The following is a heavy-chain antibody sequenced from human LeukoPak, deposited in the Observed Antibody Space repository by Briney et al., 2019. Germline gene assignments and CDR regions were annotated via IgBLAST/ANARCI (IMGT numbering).Heavy chain of an antibody. CDR2: INDISSHI. V-gene: IGHV3-21*01. D-gene: IGHD3-10*01. CDR1: GFTFSSYS. CDR3: ARGPPMFTP. Sequence: PGGSLRLSCAVSGFTFSSYSMNWVRQAPGKGLEWVSSINDISSHIYYADSVRGRFSISRDNAKNSLYLQMSSLRADDTAVYYCARGPPMFTPWGQGTLVAVSS. J-gene: IGHJ5*02.